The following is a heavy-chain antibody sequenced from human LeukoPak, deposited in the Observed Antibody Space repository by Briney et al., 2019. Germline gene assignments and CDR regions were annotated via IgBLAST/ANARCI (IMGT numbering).Heavy chain of an antibody. J-gene: IGHJ1*01. Sequence: GGSLRLSCAASGFTVTSYYMSWVRQAPGKGLEWVSVIYSDDSAYYAESVKGRFTISTDKSKNTLYLQMTNLRAEDTAVFYCARVYWHENAEYLQHWGQGTLVTVSS. CDR3: ARVYWHENAEYLQH. D-gene: IGHD2-15*01. CDR1: GFTVTSYY. V-gene: IGHV3-66*01. CDR2: IYSDDSA.